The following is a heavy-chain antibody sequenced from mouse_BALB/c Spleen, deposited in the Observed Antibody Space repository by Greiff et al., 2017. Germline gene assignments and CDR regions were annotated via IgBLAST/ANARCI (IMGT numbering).Heavy chain of an antibody. CDR1: GFTFSSYG. D-gene: IGHD2-3*01. CDR3: ARDNGYYVGFAY. CDR2: INSNGGST. V-gene: IGHV5-6-3*01. J-gene: IGHJ3*01. Sequence: EVMLVESGGGLVQPGGSLKLSCAASGFTFSSYGMSWVRQTPDKRLELVATINSNGGSTYYPDSVKGRFTISRDNAKNTLYLQMSSLKSEDTAMYYCARDNGYYVGFAYWGQGTLVTVSA.